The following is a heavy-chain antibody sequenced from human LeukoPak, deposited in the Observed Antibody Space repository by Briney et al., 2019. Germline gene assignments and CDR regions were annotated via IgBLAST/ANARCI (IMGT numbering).Heavy chain of an antibody. D-gene: IGHD1-1*01. V-gene: IGHV3-30*18. CDR3: AKDSGYNWNDGGDY. J-gene: IGHJ4*02. CDR1: GFTFSSYR. CDR2: ISYDGSNK. Sequence: GGSLRLSCAASGFTFSSYRMHWVRQAPGKGLEGVAVISYDGSNKYYADSVKGRFTISRDNSKNTLYLQMNSLRAEDTAVYYCAKDSGYNWNDGGDYWGQGTLVTVSS.